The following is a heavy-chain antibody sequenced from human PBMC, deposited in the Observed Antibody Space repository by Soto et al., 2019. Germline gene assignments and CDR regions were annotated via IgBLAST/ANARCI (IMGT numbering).Heavy chain of an antibody. Sequence: SQTLSLTCAISGDSVSSNSAAWNWIRQSPSRGLEWLGRTYYRSKWYNDYAVSVKSRITINPDTSKNQFSLQLNSVTPEDTAVYYCARGGSSWDLYYYYYGMDVWGQGTTVTVSS. J-gene: IGHJ6*02. CDR1: GDSVSSNSAA. CDR3: ARGGSSWDLYYYYYGMDV. V-gene: IGHV6-1*01. D-gene: IGHD6-13*01. CDR2: TYYRSKWYN.